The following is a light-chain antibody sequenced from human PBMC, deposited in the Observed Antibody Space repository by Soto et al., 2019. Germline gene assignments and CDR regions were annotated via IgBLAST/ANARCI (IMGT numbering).Light chain of an antibody. CDR3: SSYAGRNTFVV. CDR1: SSDVAAYNY. V-gene: IGLV2-11*01. Sequence: QSALTQPRSVSGSPGQSVTISCTGTSSDVAAYNYVSWYQQHPGKAPKLMIYDVTKRPSGVPDRFSGSKSGDTASLTISGLQADDEADYYCSSYAGRNTFVVFGGGTKVTVL. CDR2: DVT. J-gene: IGLJ2*01.